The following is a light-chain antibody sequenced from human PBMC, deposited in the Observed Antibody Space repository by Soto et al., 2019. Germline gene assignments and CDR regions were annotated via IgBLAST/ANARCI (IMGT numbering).Light chain of an antibody. CDR2: AAS. CDR1: QSISSS. J-gene: IGKJ3*01. CDR3: QQSYSTPLT. V-gene: IGKV1-39*01. Sequence: DIQMTQSPSSLSASVGDRVTITCRASQSISSSLNWYQQKPGKAPKLLIYAASSLQSVVPSRFSGSGSGTDFTLTISTLQPEDFATYYCQQSYSTPLTFGPGTKVDIK.